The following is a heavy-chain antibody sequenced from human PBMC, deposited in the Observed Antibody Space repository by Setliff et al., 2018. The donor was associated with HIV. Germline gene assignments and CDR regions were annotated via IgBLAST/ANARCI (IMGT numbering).Heavy chain of an antibody. D-gene: IGHD3-22*01. CDR2: LHSLGSSRVSDTP. V-gene: IGHV4-4*08. J-gene: IGHJ4*01. CDR3: ARLMHYYDSFWVLWRENYFDS. CDR1: SGSMTGHY. Sequence: SETLSLTCSVSSGSMTGHYWTWVRQPPGKGLEWIGYLHSLGSSRVSDTPNYSPSLKSRITISLDTSKRQFSLTMSSVTAADTAVYYCARLMHYYDSFWVLWRENYFDSWGRGTLVTVSS.